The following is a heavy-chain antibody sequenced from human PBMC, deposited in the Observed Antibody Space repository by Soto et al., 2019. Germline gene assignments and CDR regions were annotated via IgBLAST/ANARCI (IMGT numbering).Heavy chain of an antibody. V-gene: IGHV3-21*01. CDR3: AREYTAWPLAYGLDV. CDR1: GFTFSTYS. Sequence: SGGSLRLSCLGSGFTFSTYSINWFRQAPGKGLEWVSSISSRSDIYYADSVKGRFTISRDNAKNSVSLQMNSLRAEDTAVYYCAREYTAWPLAYGLDVWGQGTTVTVSS. CDR2: ISSRSDI. D-gene: IGHD2-2*02. J-gene: IGHJ6*02.